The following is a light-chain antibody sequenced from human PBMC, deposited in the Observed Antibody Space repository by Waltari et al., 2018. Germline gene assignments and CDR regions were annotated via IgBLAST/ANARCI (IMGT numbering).Light chain of an antibody. CDR2: DKN. Sequence: SSELTQDPAVSVAMGQTVRITCQGDRLRSYYARWYQQRPVQAPILVIYDKNNRPSGVPDRFSGSSSHNTGSLTITGAQAEDEASYYCHSRDASGVAGSFGGGTKLTVL. CDR3: HSRDASGVAGS. V-gene: IGLV3-19*01. J-gene: IGLJ2*01. CDR1: RLRSYY.